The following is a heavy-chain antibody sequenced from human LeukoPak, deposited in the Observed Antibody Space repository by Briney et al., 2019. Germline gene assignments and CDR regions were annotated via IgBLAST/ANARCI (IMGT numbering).Heavy chain of an antibody. V-gene: IGHV1-69*04. D-gene: IGHD3-22*01. CDR1: GGTFSSYA. CDR3: ARDLSGYYDSSGYDPY. J-gene: IGHJ4*02. CDR2: IIPILGIA. Sequence: GASVKVSCKASGGTFSSYAISWVRQAPGQGLEWMGRIIPILGIANYAQKFQGRVTITADKSTSTAYMELSSLRSEDTAVYYCARDLSGYYDSSGYDPYWGQGTLVTVSS.